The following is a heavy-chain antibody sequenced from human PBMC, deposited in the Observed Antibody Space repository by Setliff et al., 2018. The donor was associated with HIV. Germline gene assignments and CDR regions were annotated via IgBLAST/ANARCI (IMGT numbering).Heavy chain of an antibody. Sequence: SETLSLTCTVSGGSISSSSYYWVWIRQPPGKGLEWVGSIYHDGNTYYNPSLESRVTISADTSETHFSLRLTSATAADTGVYYCFLFYDDRSGFYWDWGQGTPVTVSS. J-gene: IGHJ4*02. CDR2: IYHDGNT. CDR1: GGSISSSSYY. D-gene: IGHD3-22*01. V-gene: IGHV4-39*02. CDR3: FLFYDDRSGFYWD.